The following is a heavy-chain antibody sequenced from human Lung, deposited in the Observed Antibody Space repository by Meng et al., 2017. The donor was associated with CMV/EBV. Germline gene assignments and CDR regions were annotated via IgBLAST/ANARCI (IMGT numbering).Heavy chain of an antibody. CDR3: ARFGEVIDY. V-gene: IGHV1-2*06. CDR1: GYTFTGYY. D-gene: IGHD3-10*01. J-gene: IGHJ4*02. Sequence: QVQLVQSGAEVKKPGASVKVSCKTSGYTFTGYYPHWVRQAPGQGLEWMGRINPKSGATDYAQKFQGRGTLTRDTSINTAYMELNRLTSDDTAVYYCARFGEVIDYWGQGTLVTVSS. CDR2: INPKSGAT.